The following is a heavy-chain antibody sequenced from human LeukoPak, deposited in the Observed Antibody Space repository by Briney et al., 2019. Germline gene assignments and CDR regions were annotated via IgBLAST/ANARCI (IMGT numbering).Heavy chain of an antibody. CDR1: GDSISGNNYY. V-gene: IGHV4-39*06. J-gene: IGHJ4*02. CDR3: ARRCPGDWEYYFDY. Sequence: SDTLSLTCTVSGDSISGNNYYWGWIRQPPGKGLEWIGNIYYSGATYYNPSLKSRVTISVDTSRKQVALKLSSVTAADTAVYYCARRCPGDWEYYFDYWGQGSLVTVSS. D-gene: IGHD2-21*02. CDR2: IYYSGAT.